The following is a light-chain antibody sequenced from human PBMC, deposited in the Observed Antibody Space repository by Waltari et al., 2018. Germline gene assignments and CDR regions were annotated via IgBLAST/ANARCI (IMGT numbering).Light chain of an antibody. CDR1: QGVSSW. J-gene: IGKJ2*01. CDR3: EKYSSSPLT. V-gene: IGKV1-12*01. Sequence: DIQMTQSPSSLSASVGDRVTITCRASQGVSSWLAWYQQKPGKAPNLLIYKTSKLQSGVPARFIGSGSGTDVTLTINSLQPEDFATYYGEKYSSSPLTFGQATKLEI. CDR2: KTS.